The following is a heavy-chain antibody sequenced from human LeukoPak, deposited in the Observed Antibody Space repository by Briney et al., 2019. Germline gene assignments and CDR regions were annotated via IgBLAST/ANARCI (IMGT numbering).Heavy chain of an antibody. CDR3: ARQYCGGDCAFDI. CDR2: IYYSGST. CDR1: GGSISSSSYY. D-gene: IGHD2-21*02. V-gene: IGHV4-39*07. Sequence: SETLSLTCTVSGGSISSSSYYWGWIRQPPGKGLEWIGYIYYSGSTYYNPSLKSRVTISVDTSKNQFSLKLSSVTAADTAVYYCARQYCGGDCAFDIWGQGTMVTVSS. J-gene: IGHJ3*02.